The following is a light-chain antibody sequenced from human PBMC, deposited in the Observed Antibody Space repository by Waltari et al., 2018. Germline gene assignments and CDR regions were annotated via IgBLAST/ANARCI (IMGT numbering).Light chain of an antibody. J-gene: IGLJ3*02. CDR3: LLSYNDDRSV. CDR2: ATS. V-gene: IGLV7-46*01. Sequence: QAVVTQDPDLTVSPGWTVTLACGPTPEPITSGHYPSWFQQKPGQAPRTLIFATSHRHSWTPARFSGSLLGGKAALTLSGAQPEDEAEYYCLLSYNDDRSVFGGGTKLTVL. CDR1: PEPITSGHY.